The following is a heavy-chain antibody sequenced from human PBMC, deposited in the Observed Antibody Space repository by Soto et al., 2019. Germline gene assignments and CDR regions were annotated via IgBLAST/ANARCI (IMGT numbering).Heavy chain of an antibody. D-gene: IGHD2-2*01. CDR1: GGTFSSYA. CDR3: ARVSDLRQKKIGYCISTSCSLSMDV. Sequence: GASVKVSCKASGGTFSSYAISWVRQAPGQGLEWMGGIIPIFGTANYAQKFQGRVTITADESTSTAYMELSSLRSEDTAVYYCARVSDLRQKKIGYCISTSCSLSMDVWGQGTTVTVSS. CDR2: IIPIFGTA. V-gene: IGHV1-69*13. J-gene: IGHJ6*02.